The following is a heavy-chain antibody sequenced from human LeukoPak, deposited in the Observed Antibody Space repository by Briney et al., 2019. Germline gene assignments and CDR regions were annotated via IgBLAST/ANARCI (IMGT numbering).Heavy chain of an antibody. CDR1: GYSFTSYS. J-gene: IGHJ6*03. CDR2: INTNTGNP. Sequence: GASVKVSCKASGYSFTSYSIDWLRQAPGQGLEWMGVINTNTGNPTYAQGFTGRFVFSLDISVSTAYLQISSLKAEDTAVYYCARDQSSSWSSYYYMDVWGKGTTVTVSS. V-gene: IGHV7-4-1*02. CDR3: ARDQSSSWSSYYYMDV. D-gene: IGHD6-6*01.